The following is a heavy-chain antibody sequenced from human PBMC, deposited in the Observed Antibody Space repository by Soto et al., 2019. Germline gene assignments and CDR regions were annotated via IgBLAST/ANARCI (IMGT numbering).Heavy chain of an antibody. V-gene: IGHV3-30-3*01. Sequence: GGSLRLSCATSGFTFSSSAMSWVRQSPGKGLEWVAAITNGGSNKYYADSVKGRFTISRDNSKNTLYLQMNSLRAEDTAVYYCARASDSSGYYYPFDYWGQGTLVTVSS. CDR3: ARASDSSGYYYPFDY. CDR1: GFTFSSSA. CDR2: ITNGGSNK. J-gene: IGHJ4*02. D-gene: IGHD3-22*01.